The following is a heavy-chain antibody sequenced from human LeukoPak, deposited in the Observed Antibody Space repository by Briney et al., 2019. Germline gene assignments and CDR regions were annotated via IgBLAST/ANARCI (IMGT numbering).Heavy chain of an antibody. Sequence: PGGSLRLSCAASGFTFSNYGMHWVRQAPGKGLEYVSSISSNGGSTYYADSVKGRFTISRDNSKNTLFLQMSSLRTEDTAVYYCASPYSGYDYNFDHWGQGTLVTVSS. CDR2: ISSNGGST. V-gene: IGHV3-64D*06. D-gene: IGHD5-12*01. CDR1: GFTFSNYG. CDR3: ASPYSGYDYNFDH. J-gene: IGHJ4*02.